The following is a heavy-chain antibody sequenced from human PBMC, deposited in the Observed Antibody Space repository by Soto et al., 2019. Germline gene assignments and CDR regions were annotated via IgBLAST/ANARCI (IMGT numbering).Heavy chain of an antibody. CDR2: ISGSGGST. D-gene: IGHD3-3*01. CDR1: GFTFSSYA. V-gene: IGHV3-23*01. CDR3: AKDWTDYYYYYYMDV. Sequence: GGSLRLSCAASGFTFSSYAMSWVRQAPGKGLEWVSAISGSGGSTYYADSVKGRFTISRDNSKNTLYLQMNSLRAEDTAVYYCAKDWTDYYYYYYMDVWGKGTTVTVSS. J-gene: IGHJ6*03.